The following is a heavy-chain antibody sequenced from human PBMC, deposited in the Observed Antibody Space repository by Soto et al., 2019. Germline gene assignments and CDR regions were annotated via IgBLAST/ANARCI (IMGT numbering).Heavy chain of an antibody. CDR1: GFSLSTSGVG. D-gene: IGHD6-13*01. CDR2: IYWNDDK. CDR3: AHATRDNCGGDLVNSDGYGRFAP. J-gene: IGHJ5*02. V-gene: IGHV2-5*01. Sequence: QITLKESGPTLVKPTQTLTLTCTFSGFSLSTSGVGVGWIRQPPGKALEWLSLIYWNDDKRYSPSLKSRLTITKDTSKNQVVLTMTNMDPVDTATYYCAHATRDNCGGDLVNSDGYGRFAPWGQGTLVTVSS.